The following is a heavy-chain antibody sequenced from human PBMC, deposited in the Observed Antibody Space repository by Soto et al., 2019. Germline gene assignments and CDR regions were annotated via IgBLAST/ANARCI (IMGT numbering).Heavy chain of an antibody. CDR1: GFTFSDYY. V-gene: IGHV3-11*01. J-gene: IGHJ4*02. CDR2: IRSSGSTI. Sequence: QVQLVESGGGLVKPGGSLRLSCAASGFTFSDYYMSWIRQAPGKGLERDSYIRSSGSTIYYADSVKGRFTISRDNAKNSLYLQMNCLRAEATAVYYCAKARTQLGYCSGGSCYAFWGQGTLVTVSS. CDR3: AKARTQLGYCSGGSCYAF. D-gene: IGHD2-15*01.